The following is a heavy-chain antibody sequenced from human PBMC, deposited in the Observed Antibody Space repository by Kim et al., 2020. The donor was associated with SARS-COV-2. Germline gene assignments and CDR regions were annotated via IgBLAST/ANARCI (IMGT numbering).Heavy chain of an antibody. D-gene: IGHD1-1*01. CDR2: IIPISGTA. CDR1: GGTFSSYA. J-gene: IGHJ4*02. V-gene: IGHV1-69*13. CDR3: ARDRRLTGTGHG. Sequence: SVKVSCKASGGTFSSYAISWVRQAPGQGLEWMGGIIPISGTANYAQKFQGRVTITADESTSTAYMELSSLRSEDTAVYYCARDRRLTGTGHGWGQGTLVTVSS.